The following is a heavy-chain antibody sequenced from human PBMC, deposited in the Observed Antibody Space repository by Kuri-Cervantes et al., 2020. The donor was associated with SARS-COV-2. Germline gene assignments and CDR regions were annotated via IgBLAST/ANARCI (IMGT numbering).Heavy chain of an antibody. V-gene: IGHV1-2*02. CDR2: INPNSGGT. D-gene: IGHD3-3*01. CDR3: ARAFRYYDFWSGSDAFDI. J-gene: IGHJ3*02. CDR1: GYTFTGYY. Sequence: ASVKVSCKASGYTFTGYYMHWVQQAPGQGLEWMGWINPNSGGTNYAQKFQGRVTMTRDTSISTAYMELSRLRSDDTAVYYCARAFRYYDFWSGSDAFDIWGQGTMVTVSS.